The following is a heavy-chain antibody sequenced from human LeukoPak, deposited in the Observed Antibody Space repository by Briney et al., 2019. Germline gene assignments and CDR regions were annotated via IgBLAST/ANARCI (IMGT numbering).Heavy chain of an antibody. CDR3: ASHDYGDYVSHYYYYGMDV. Sequence: SETLSLTCAVSGGSISSSNWWSWVRQPPGKGLEWIGEIYHSGSTNYNPSLKSRVTISVDKSKNQFSLELSSVTAADTAVYYCASHDYGDYVSHYYYYGMDVWGQGTTVTVSS. J-gene: IGHJ6*02. V-gene: IGHV4-4*02. D-gene: IGHD4-17*01. CDR2: IYHSGST. CDR1: GGSISSSNW.